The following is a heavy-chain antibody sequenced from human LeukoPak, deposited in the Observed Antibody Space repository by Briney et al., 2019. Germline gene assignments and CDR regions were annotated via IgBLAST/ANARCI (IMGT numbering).Heavy chain of an antibody. D-gene: IGHD3-22*01. V-gene: IGHV4-30-4*01. CDR3: ARKRYDDPPFFDY. J-gene: IGHJ4*02. Sequence: SETLSLTCTVSGGSISSADYYWSWFRQPPGKGLEWIGYIYYSGTTYYNPSLRSRVTLSVDTSKNQFSLRLNSVTAADTAVYYCARKRYDDPPFFDYWGQGTLVTVSS. CDR2: IYYSGTT. CDR1: GGSISSADYY.